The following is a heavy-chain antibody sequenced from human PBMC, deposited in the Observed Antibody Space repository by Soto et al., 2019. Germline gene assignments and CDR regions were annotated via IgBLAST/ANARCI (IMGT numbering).Heavy chain of an antibody. CDR3: GPGGEQQLVLGY. D-gene: IGHD6-13*01. V-gene: IGHV1-69*01. J-gene: IGHJ4*02. Sequence: QVQLLQSGAEVKNPGSSVKVSCKASGGTFSSYAISWVRQAPGQGLEWMGGIIPIFGTANYAQKFQGRVTITADESTSTAYMELSSLRSEDTAVYYCGPGGEQQLVLGYCGQGTLVTVSS. CDR2: IIPIFGTA. CDR1: GGTFSSYA.